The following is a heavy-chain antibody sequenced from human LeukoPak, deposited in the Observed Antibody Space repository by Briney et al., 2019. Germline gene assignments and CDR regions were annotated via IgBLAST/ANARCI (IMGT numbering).Heavy chain of an antibody. CDR1: GYTFTSYG. J-gene: IGHJ4*02. Sequence: ASVKVSCKASGYTFTSYGISWVRQAPGQGLEWMGWISAYNGNTNYAQKLQGRVTMTTDTSTSTAYMELRSLRSDDTAVYYCARTSDVLLWFRGTERGIDYWGQGTLVTVSS. V-gene: IGHV1-18*01. CDR2: ISAYNGNT. CDR3: ARTSDVLLWFRGTERGIDY. D-gene: IGHD3-10*01.